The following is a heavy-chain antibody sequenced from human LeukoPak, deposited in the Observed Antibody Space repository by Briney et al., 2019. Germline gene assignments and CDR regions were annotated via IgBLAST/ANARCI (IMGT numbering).Heavy chain of an antibody. CDR1: GYSFTSYW. CDR2: IYPGDSDT. V-gene: IGHV5-51*01. CDR3: ARGYYYGSGSWHYYYGMDV. Sequence: GESLKISCKGSGYSFTSYWIGWVRQMPGKGLEWMRIIYPGDSDTRYSPSFQGQVTISADKSISTAYLQWSSLKASDTAMYYCARGYYYGSGSWHYYYGMDVWGQGTTVTVSS. D-gene: IGHD3-10*01. J-gene: IGHJ6*02.